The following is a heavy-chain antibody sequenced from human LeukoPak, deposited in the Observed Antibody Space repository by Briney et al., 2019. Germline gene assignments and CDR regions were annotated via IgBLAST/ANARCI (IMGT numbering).Heavy chain of an antibody. J-gene: IGHJ6*02. CDR2: IDTSGST. V-gene: IGHV4-4*07. Sequence: RPSETLSLTCIVSGASISDYYWSWIRQPAGKGLEWIGRIDTSGSTNYKPSLKSRLTMSVDTSKNQFSLKLSSVTAADTAVYYCAREIAARFGYYYYYGMDVWGQGTTVTVSS. CDR3: AREIAARFGYYYYYGMDV. D-gene: IGHD6-6*01. CDR1: GASISDYY.